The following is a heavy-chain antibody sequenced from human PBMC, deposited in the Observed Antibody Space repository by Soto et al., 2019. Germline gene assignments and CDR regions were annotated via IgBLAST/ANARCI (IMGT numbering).Heavy chain of an antibody. Sequence: PGGSLILSCSSSGFTFSIYCMHLVRQAPGKGLEWVAVISYDGSNKYYADSVKGRFTISRDNSKNTLYLQMNSLRAEDTAVYYCANSYHDSSGFDYWGQGTLVTVSS. CDR1: GFTFSIYC. J-gene: IGHJ4*02. CDR3: ANSYHDSSGFDY. D-gene: IGHD3-22*01. CDR2: ISYDGSNK. V-gene: IGHV3-30*18.